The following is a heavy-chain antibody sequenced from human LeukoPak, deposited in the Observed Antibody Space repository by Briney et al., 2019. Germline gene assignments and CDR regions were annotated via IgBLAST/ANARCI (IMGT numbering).Heavy chain of an antibody. CDR1: GGSFSGYY. V-gene: IGHV4-34*01. D-gene: IGHD3-22*01. CDR3: ARRPHSYYYDSSGFPYFQH. Sequence: SETLSLICAVYGGSFSGYYWSWIRQPPGRGLEWIGEINHSGSTNYIPSLKSRVTISVDTSKNQFSLKLSSVTAADTAVYYCARRPHSYYYDSSGFPYFQHWGQGTLVTVSS. CDR2: INHSGST. J-gene: IGHJ1*01.